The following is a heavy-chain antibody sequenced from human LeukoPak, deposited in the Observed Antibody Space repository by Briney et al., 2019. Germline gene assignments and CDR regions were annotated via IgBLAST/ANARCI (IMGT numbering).Heavy chain of an antibody. V-gene: IGHV4-30-2*01. Sequence: PSETLSLTCAVSGGSISSGGYSWSWIRQPPGKGLEWIGYIYHSGSTYYNPSPKSRVTISVDRSKNQFSLKLSSVTAADTAVYYCARVWDCSGGSCYFPGWFDPWGQGTLVTVSS. CDR2: IYHSGST. J-gene: IGHJ5*02. CDR1: GGSISSGGYS. D-gene: IGHD2-15*01. CDR3: ARVWDCSGGSCYFPGWFDP.